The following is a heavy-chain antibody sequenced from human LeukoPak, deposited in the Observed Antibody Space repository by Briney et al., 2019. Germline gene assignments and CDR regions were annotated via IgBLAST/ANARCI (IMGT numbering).Heavy chain of an antibody. CDR1: GYTFTGYY. V-gene: IGHV1-2*02. Sequence: GASVKVSCKASGYTFTGYYMHWVRQAPGQGLEWMGWINPNSGGTNYAQKFQGRVTMTRDTSISTAYMELSRLRSDDTAVYYCARDATPAYYYGSGSTTPNVYYYYYMDVWGKGTTVTTSS. CDR3: ARDATPAYYYGSGSTTPNVYYYYYMDV. D-gene: IGHD3-10*01. CDR2: INPNSGGT. J-gene: IGHJ6*03.